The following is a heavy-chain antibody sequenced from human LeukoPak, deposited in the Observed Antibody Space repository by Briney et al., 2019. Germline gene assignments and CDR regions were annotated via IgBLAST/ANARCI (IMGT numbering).Heavy chain of an antibody. V-gene: IGHV1-2*02. D-gene: IGHD6-13*01. J-gene: IGHJ4*02. CDR3: AREAAAARENYFDY. CDR2: INPNSGGT. CDR1: GGTFSSYA. Sequence: ASVKVSCKASGGTFSSYAISWVRQAPGQGLEWMGWINPNSGGTNYAQKFQGRVTMTRDMSISTAYMELSRLRSDDTAVYYCAREAAAARENYFDYWGQGTLDTVSS.